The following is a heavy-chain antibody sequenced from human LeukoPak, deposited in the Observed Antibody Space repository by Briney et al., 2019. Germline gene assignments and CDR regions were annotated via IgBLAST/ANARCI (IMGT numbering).Heavy chain of an antibody. D-gene: IGHD5-24*01. CDR1: GFTFSSYA. CDR3: SRQTDFRDVYNSQYYYYMDV. V-gene: IGHV3-73*01. J-gene: IGHJ6*03. CDR2: VRSKPNSYAT. Sequence: GGSLRLSCAASGFTFSSYAMSWVRQASGKGLEWVGRVRSKPNSYATEYVASVKGRFTISRDDSKKTAYLQMNSLNSEDTAVYYCSRQTDFRDVYNSQYYYYMDVWGKGTTVTISS.